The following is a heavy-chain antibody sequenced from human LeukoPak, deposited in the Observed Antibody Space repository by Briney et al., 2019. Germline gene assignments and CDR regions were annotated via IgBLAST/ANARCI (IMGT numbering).Heavy chain of an antibody. CDR1: GGSGNRANYY. J-gene: IGHJ4*02. CDR2: IYYTGNT. Sequence: SETLSRTCTVSGGSGNRANYYWSWIRQSPGKGLEWIGYIYYTGNTNYNPSLKSRLSISIDTSKNQFSLKLSSVTAADTAMYYCATPRGYSSGWSGIYDYWGQGALVTVSS. D-gene: IGHD6-19*01. CDR3: ATPRGYSSGWSGIYDY. V-gene: IGHV4-61*01.